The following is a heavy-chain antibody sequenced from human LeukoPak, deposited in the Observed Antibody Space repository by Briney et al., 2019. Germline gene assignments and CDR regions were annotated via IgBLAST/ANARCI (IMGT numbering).Heavy chain of an antibody. CDR1: GGSISTYY. Sequence: SETLSLTCTVSGGSISTYYWSWIRQPPGKGLEWIGYIFHSGSTNYNPSLKSRVTLSVDKSKNQFSLKLNSVTAADTAVYYCARGDGYNAGYFAYWGQGTLVTVSS. CDR2: IFHSGST. V-gene: IGHV4-59*01. D-gene: IGHD5-24*01. J-gene: IGHJ4*02. CDR3: ARGDGYNAGYFAY.